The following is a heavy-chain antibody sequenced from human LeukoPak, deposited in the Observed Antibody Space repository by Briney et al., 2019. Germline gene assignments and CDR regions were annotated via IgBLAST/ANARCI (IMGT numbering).Heavy chain of an antibody. CDR2: IYSGGST. V-gene: IGHV3-53*01. CDR3: ASGSGSYRTPYYYMDV. Sequence: GGSLRLSCVASGFTVSSNYMSWVRQAPGKGLEWVSVIYSGGSTYYADSVKGRFTISRDNSKNTLYLQMNSLRAEDTAVYYCASGSGSYRTPYYYMDVWGTGTTVTVSS. CDR1: GFTVSSNY. J-gene: IGHJ6*03. D-gene: IGHD3-10*01.